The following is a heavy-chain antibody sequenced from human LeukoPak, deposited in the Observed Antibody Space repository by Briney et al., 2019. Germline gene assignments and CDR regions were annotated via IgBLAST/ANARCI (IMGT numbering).Heavy chain of an antibody. J-gene: IGHJ4*02. CDR2: ISGGGWST. V-gene: IGHV3-23*01. Sequence: PGGSLRLSCAASGFTFSNCVMSWVRQAPGKGLEWVSSISGGGWSTYDADSVKGRFTISRDNSKNTLYLQMNSLRAEDTAVYYCAKVINFWSGYIYYFDYWGQGTLVTVSS. CDR1: GFTFSNCV. CDR3: AKVINFWSGYIYYFDY. D-gene: IGHD3-3*01.